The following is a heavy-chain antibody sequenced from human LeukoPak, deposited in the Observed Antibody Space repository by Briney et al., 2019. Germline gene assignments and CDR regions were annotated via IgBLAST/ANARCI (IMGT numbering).Heavy chain of an antibody. V-gene: IGHV4-39*07. CDR2: IYYSGST. Sequence: SETLSLTCTVSGGSISSSSYYWGWNRQPPGKGLEWIGSIYYSGSTYYNPSLKSRVTISVDTSKNQFSLKLSSVTAADTAVYYCAREKSPDYCSGNNCYFDYWGQGTLVTVSS. CDR3: AREKSPDYCSGNNCYFDY. J-gene: IGHJ4*02. D-gene: IGHD2-15*01. CDR1: GGSISSSSYY.